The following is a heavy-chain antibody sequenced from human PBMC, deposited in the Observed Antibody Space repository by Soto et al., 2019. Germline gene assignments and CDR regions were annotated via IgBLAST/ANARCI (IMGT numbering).Heavy chain of an antibody. CDR1: GGSFSGYY. CDR3: AEGRGWFLAHTGGIFDY. Sequence: PSETLSLTCAVYGGSFSGYYWSWIRQPPGKGLEWIGEINHSGSTSYNPSLKSRVTISVDTSKNQFSLKLSSVTAADTAVYYCAEGRGWFLAHTGGIFDYWGQGTLVTVSS. J-gene: IGHJ4*02. CDR2: INHSGST. D-gene: IGHD2-15*01. V-gene: IGHV4-34*01.